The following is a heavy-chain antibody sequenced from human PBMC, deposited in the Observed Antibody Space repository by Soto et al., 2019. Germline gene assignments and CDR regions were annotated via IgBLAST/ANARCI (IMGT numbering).Heavy chain of an antibody. D-gene: IGHD3-22*01. J-gene: IGHJ6*02. CDR3: AREVVDSCGYYHNYYYYYGMDV. CDR2: IYYSGST. CDR1: GGSISSGGYY. Sequence: SETLSVTWTVSGGSISSGGYYWSWIRQHPGKGLEWIGNIYYSGSTYYNPSLKSRVTISVDTSKNQFSLKLSSVTAADTAVYYCAREVVDSCGYYHNYYYYYGMDVWGQGTTVTVSS. V-gene: IGHV4-31*02.